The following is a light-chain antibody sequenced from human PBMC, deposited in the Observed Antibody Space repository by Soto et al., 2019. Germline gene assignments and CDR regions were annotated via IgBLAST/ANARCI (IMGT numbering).Light chain of an antibody. CDR3: SSYTRSSTRV. Sequence: QSVLTQPASVSGSPGQSITISCTGTSSEVGGYNYVSWYQHHPGNAPKLLIYDVSTRPSGVSNRFSGSKSGNTASLTISWFQAEDEADYYCSSYTRSSTRVFGTGTKVTVL. J-gene: IGLJ1*01. V-gene: IGLV2-14*03. CDR2: DVS. CDR1: SSEVGGYNY.